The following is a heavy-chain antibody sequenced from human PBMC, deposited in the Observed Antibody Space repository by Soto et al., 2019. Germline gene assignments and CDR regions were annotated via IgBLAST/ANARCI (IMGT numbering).Heavy chain of an antibody. CDR3: AISSGLSPFDP. Sequence: ASVKVSCKVSGYTLTELSMHWVRQAPGKGLEWMGGFDPEDGETNYAQKLQGRVTMTTDTSTSTAYMELRSLRSDDTAVYYCAISSGLSPFDPWGQGTLVTVSS. CDR2: FDPEDGET. D-gene: IGHD6-19*01. V-gene: IGHV1-24*01. CDR1: GYTLTELS. J-gene: IGHJ5*02.